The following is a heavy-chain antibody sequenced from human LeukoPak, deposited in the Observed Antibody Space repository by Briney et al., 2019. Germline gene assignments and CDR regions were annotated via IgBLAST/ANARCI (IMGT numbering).Heavy chain of an antibody. CDR2: IKQDGSEK. CDR1: GFTFSSYW. CDR3: AREGYSSSWHRGWFDP. J-gene: IGHJ5*02. Sequence: GGSLRLSCAASGFTFSSYWMSWVRQAPGKGLEWVANIKQDGSEKYYVDSVKGRFTISRDNAKNSLYLQMNSLRAEDTAVYYCAREGYSSSWHRGWFDPWGQGTLVTVSS. D-gene: IGHD6-13*01. V-gene: IGHV3-7*01.